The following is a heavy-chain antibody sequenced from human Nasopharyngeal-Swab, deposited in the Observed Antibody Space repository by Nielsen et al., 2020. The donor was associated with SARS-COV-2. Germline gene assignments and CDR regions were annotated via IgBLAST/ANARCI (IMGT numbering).Heavy chain of an antibody. CDR1: GGTFSSYA. J-gene: IGHJ4*02. V-gene: IGHV1-69*04. CDR3: ARDWWIQVWLFDY. CDR2: IIPILGIA. D-gene: IGHD5-18*01. Sequence: SVKVSCKASGGTFSSYAISWVRQAPGQGLEWMGRIIPILGIANYAQKFQGRVTITADKSTSTAYMELSSLRSEDTAVYYCARDWWIQVWLFDYWGQGTLVTVSS.